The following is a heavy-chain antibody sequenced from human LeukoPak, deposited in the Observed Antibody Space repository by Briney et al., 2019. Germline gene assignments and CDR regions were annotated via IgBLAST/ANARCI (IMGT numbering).Heavy chain of an antibody. V-gene: IGHV3-21*01. D-gene: IGHD6-19*01. J-gene: IGHJ4*02. CDR2: ISSSSSYI. Sequence: TGGSLRLSCAASGFTFSSYSMNWVRQAPGKGLEWVSSISSSSSYIYYADSVKGRFTISRDDAKNSLYLQMNSLRAEDTAVYYCARDTTGYSSAPNPIDYWGQGTLVTVSS. CDR3: ARDTTGYSSAPNPIDY. CDR1: GFTFSSYS.